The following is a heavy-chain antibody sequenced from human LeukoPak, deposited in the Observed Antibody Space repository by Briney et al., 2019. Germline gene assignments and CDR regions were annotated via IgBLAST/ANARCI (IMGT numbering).Heavy chain of an antibody. Sequence: SETLSLTCAVSGGSISSGGYSWSWIRQPPGKGLEWIGEINHSGSTNYNPSLKSRVTISVDTSKNQFSLKLSSVTAADTAVYYCARGATRYYYGSGNVKGGYWGQGTLVTVSS. D-gene: IGHD3-10*01. CDR2: INHSGST. CDR1: GGSISSGGYS. CDR3: ARGATRYYYGSGNVKGGY. J-gene: IGHJ4*02. V-gene: IGHV4-34*01.